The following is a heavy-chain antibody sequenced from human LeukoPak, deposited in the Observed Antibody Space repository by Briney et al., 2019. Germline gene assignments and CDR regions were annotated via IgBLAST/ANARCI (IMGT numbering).Heavy chain of an antibody. D-gene: IGHD3-22*01. CDR2: INWNGGST. J-gene: IGHJ3*02. V-gene: IGHV3-20*04. CDR3: ARIDTYYYDSSGYYSAFDI. Sequence: GGTLRLSCAASGFSFDNYGMSWVRQPPGKGLEWVSGINWNGGSTGYADPVKGRFTICRDNAKNALYLQMISLRAEDTALYYCARIDTYYYDSSGYYSAFDIWGQGTIVTVSS. CDR1: GFSFDNYG.